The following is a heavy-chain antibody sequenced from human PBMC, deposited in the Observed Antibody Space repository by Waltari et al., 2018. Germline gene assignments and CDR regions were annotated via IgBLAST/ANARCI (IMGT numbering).Heavy chain of an antibody. J-gene: IGHJ4*02. D-gene: IGHD3-22*01. V-gene: IGHV3-9*01. Sequence: EVQLVESGGGLVQPGRSLRLSCAASGFTFDDYAMHWVRQAPGTGLEWVSGISWNSGNTGYAQKVQGRVTMTRNTSISTAYMELSSLRSEDTAVYYCARVSQAAYYDSSGYYFGPPDYWGQGTLVTVSS. CDR2: ISWNSGNT. CDR1: GFTFDDYA. CDR3: ARVSQAAYYDSSGYYFGPPDY.